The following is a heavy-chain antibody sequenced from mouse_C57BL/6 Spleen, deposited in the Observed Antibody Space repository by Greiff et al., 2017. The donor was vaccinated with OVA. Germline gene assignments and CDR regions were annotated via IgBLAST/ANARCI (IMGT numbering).Heavy chain of an antibody. D-gene: IGHD2-5*01. J-gene: IGHJ2*01. V-gene: IGHV6-6*01. Sequence: EVQRVESGGGLVQPGGSMKLSCAASGFTFSDAWMDWVRQSPEKGLEWVAEIRNKANNHATYYAESVKGRFTISRDDSKSSVYLQMNSLRAEDTGIYYCTRPYSNYEGYYFDYWGQGTTLTVSS. CDR2: IRNKANNHAT. CDR3: TRPYSNYEGYYFDY. CDR1: GFTFSDAW.